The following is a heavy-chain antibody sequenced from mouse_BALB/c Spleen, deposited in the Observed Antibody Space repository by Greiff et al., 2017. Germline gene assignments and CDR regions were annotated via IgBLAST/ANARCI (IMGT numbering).Heavy chain of an antibody. Sequence: VQGVESGPGLVAPSQSLSITCTVSGFSLTSYGVHWVRQPPGKGLEWLGVIWAGGSTNYNSALMSRLSISKDNSKSQVFLKMNSLQTDDTAMYYCARDDDYDSWFAYWGQGTLVTVSA. V-gene: IGHV2-9*02. J-gene: IGHJ3*01. CDR3: ARDDDYDSWFAY. D-gene: IGHD2-4*01. CDR2: IWAGGST. CDR1: GFSLTSYG.